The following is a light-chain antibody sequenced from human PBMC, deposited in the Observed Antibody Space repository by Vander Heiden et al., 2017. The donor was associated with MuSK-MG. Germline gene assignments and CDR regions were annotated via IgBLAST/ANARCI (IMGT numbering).Light chain of an antibody. CDR1: QSIRNY. CDR3: QQSDSTFWT. Sequence: DIQMTQSPSSLSASIGDRVTITCRASQSIRNYLTWYQQKGGDAPKLLIYDASTLQSGVPSRFSGSGSGTDFTLTISRLQPEDFATYYCQQSDSTFWTFGQGTKVEIK. J-gene: IGKJ1*01. V-gene: IGKV1-39*01. CDR2: DAS.